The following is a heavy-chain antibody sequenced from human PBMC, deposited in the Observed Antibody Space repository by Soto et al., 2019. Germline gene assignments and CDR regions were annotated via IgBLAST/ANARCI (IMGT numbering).Heavy chain of an antibody. J-gene: IGHJ4*02. CDR3: ARGSWLRGDYFDY. V-gene: IGHV1-18*04. D-gene: IGHD5-12*01. Sequence: QVQLVQSGAEVKKPGASVKVSCKASGYTFTSYGVTWVRQAPGQGLEWMGWISAYNGDTNYAQKLQGTVTMTTDTPTCTAYMELRSLRSDDPAVYYCARGSWLRGDYFDYLGQVTLVTVSS. CDR2: ISAYNGDT. CDR1: GYTFTSYG.